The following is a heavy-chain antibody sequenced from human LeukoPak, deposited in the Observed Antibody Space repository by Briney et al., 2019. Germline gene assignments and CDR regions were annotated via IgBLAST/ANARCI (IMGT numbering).Heavy chain of an antibody. V-gene: IGHV1-2*02. CDR1: GYTFTGYY. CDR2: INPNSGGT. CDR3: ASRLITPDVLLWFGESNWFDP. J-gene: IGHJ5*02. Sequence: GASVKVSCKASGYTFTGYYMHWVRQAPGQGLEWMGWINPNSGGTNYAQKFQGRVTMTRDTSISTAYMELSRLRSDDTAVYNCASRLITPDVLLWFGESNWFDPWGQGTLVTVSS. D-gene: IGHD3-10*01.